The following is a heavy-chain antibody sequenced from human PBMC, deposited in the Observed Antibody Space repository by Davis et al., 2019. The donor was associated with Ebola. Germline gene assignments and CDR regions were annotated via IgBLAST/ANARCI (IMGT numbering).Heavy chain of an antibody. CDR1: GYSFTNYW. J-gene: IGHJ3*02. Sequence: KVSCKASGYSFTNYWIGWVRQMPGKGLEWMGLIYTGDSDTRYSPSFRGQVTISADKSTKTAFLQWSSLKASDTGIYYCASLRRTITGMDDSFDIWGQGTMVTVSS. CDR2: IYTGDSDT. CDR3: ASLRRTITGMDDSFDI. D-gene: IGHD7-27*01. V-gene: IGHV5-51*01.